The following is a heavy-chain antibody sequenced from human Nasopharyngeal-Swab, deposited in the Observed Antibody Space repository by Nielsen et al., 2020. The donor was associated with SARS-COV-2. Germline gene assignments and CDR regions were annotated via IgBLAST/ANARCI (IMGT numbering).Heavy chain of an antibody. CDR2: IYYSGST. J-gene: IGHJ4*02. CDR1: GGSISSSSYY. D-gene: IGHD5-12*01. V-gene: IGHV4-39*07. Sequence: SETLSLTCTVSGGSISSSSYYWGWIRQPPGKGLEWIGSIYYSGSTYYNPSLKSRVTISVDTSKNQFSLKLSSVTAADTAVYYCASSIRYSGYDLGFDCWGQGTLVTVSS. CDR3: ASSIRYSGYDLGFDC.